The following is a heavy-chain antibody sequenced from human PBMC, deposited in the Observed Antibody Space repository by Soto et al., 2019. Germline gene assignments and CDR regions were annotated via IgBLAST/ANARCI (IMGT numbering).Heavy chain of an antibody. CDR1: GGSISSSNW. D-gene: IGHD6-19*01. V-gene: IGHV4-4*02. CDR2: IYHSGST. Sequence: QVQLQESGPGLVKPSGTLSLTCAVSGGSISSSNWWSWVRQPPGKGLEWIGEIYHSGSTNYNPCLRRRVAMSGDKAKDQCSLKLSSVAAADTAVYYCAREPIAVAGTIDYWGQGTLVTVSS. CDR3: AREPIAVAGTIDY. J-gene: IGHJ4*02.